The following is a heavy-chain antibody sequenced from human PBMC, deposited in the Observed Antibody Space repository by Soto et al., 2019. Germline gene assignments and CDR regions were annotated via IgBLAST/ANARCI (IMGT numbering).Heavy chain of an antibody. CDR2: VSYDGSNK. CDR1: GFTFSSYT. Sequence: QVQLVESGGGVVQPGRSLRLSCAASGFTFSSYTMHWVRQAPGKGLEWVAVVSYDGSNKYYVDSVKGRLTISRDNSKKTXXLHMNSLRIEDTAVYYCARHSSGWPNPRNYYGMDVWGLGTTVTVSS. V-gene: IGHV3-30*04. D-gene: IGHD6-19*01. CDR3: ARHSSGWPNPRNYYGMDV. J-gene: IGHJ6*02.